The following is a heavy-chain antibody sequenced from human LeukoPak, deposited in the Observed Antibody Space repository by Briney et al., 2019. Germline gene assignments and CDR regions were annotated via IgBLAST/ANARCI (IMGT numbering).Heavy chain of an antibody. J-gene: IGHJ4*02. CDR1: GFTLSSYG. CDR3: AKVMGSSGWSSY. V-gene: IGHV3-30*02. D-gene: IGHD6-19*01. Sequence: GGSLRLSCAASGFTLSSYGMHWVRQAPGKGLEWVAFIRYDGSNKYYADSVKGRFTISRDNSKNTLYLQMNSLRAEDTAVYYCAKVMGSSGWSSYWGQGTLVTVSS. CDR2: IRYDGSNK.